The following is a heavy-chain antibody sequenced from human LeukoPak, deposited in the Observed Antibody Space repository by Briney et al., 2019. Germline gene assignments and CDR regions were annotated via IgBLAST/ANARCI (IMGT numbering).Heavy chain of an antibody. CDR3: ARGGITGTTRGPTRLNDAFDI. CDR2: INPNSGGT. CDR1: GYTITGYY. J-gene: IGHJ3*02. D-gene: IGHD1-20*01. V-gene: IGHV1-2*04. Sequence: GASVKVACKASGYTITGYYMHWVRQAPGQGLEWMGWINPNSGGTNYAQKFQGWVTMTRDTSISTAYMELSRLRSDDTAVYYCARGGITGTTRGPTRLNDAFDIWGQGTMVTVSS.